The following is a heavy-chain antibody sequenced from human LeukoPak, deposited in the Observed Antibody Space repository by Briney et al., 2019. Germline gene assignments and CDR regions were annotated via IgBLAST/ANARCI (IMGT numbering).Heavy chain of an antibody. J-gene: IGHJ4*02. CDR2: IHYSGST. D-gene: IGHD6-19*01. CDR1: GGTISSYY. Sequence: KTSETLSLTCTVSGGTISSYYWNWIRQPPGKGLEWIGYIHYSGSTKYNPSLKSRVTISVDTSKNQFSLKLSSVTAADTAVYYCARWYSSGWAFDYWGQGTLVTVSS. V-gene: IGHV4-59*08. CDR3: ARWYSSGWAFDY.